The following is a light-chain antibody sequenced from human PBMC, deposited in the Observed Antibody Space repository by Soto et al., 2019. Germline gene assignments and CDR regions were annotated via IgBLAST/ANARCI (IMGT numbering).Light chain of an antibody. J-gene: IGKJ4*01. V-gene: IGKV3-15*01. CDR2: GAS. Sequence: EIVMTQSPATLSVSPGERATLSCRASQSVSSNLAWYQQKPGQAPRLLIYGASTRATGIPARFSGSGSGAEFTLTISSLKSEDFEVYYCQQYNNWLTFGGGTKVEIK. CDR1: QSVSSN. CDR3: QQYNNWLT.